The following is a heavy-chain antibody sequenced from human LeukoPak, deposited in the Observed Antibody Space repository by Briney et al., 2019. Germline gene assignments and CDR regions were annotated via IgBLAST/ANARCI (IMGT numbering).Heavy chain of an antibody. CDR3: ARDVYGDYANDY. D-gene: IGHD4-17*01. Sequence: GGSLRLSCAASGFTFSSYTMNWVRQAPGGGLEWVSSITGSGSDVYYAASVKGRFTISRDNAKNSLYLQMNSLRAEDTAVYYCARDVYGDYANDYWGQGTLVTVSS. CDR1: GFTFSSYT. J-gene: IGHJ4*02. V-gene: IGHV3-21*01. CDR2: ITGSGSDV.